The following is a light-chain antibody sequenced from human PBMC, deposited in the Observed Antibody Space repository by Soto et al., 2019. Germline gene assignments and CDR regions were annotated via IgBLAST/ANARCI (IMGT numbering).Light chain of an antibody. V-gene: IGLV3-21*02. CDR3: QVWDSTNDHGL. CDR2: DVG. Sequence: SCELTQPPSVSVAPGQTARITCGGNNIGSKSVHWYQQKPGQAPVLVVYDVGDRPSGIPERFSGSNSGNAATLTISRVEAGDEADYYCQVWDSTNDHGLFGGGTKVTVL. CDR1: NIGSKS. J-gene: IGLJ2*01.